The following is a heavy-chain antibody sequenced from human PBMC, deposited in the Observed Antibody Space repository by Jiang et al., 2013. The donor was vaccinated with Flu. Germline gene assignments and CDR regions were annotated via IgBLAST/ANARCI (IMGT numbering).Heavy chain of an antibody. D-gene: IGHD2/OR15-2a*01. J-gene: IGHJ5*02. Sequence: GLLKPSETLSLTCTVSGGSISNYYWSWMRQPPEKGLEWIGYIRNSGDTKYNPSLKSRVTISVDTSMNQFSLKLTSVTAADTAVYYCAGRDCSTNNCYLTGGRFWFDPWGQGTPGHRLL. CDR1: GGSISNYY. CDR2: IRNSGDT. V-gene: IGHV4-59*01. CDR3: AGRDCSTNNCYLTGGRFWFDP.